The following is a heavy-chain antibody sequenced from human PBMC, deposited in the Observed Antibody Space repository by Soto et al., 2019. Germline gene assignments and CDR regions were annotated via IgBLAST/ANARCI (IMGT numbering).Heavy chain of an antibody. Sequence: GESLKISCKGSGYSFTSYWIGWVRQMPGKGLEWMGIIYPGDSDTRYSPSFQGQVTISADKSISTAYLQWSSLKASDTAMYYCARNGRREVPRDPYDYIWGSYRDTRRNWFDPWGQGTLVTVSS. CDR3: ARNGRREVPRDPYDYIWGSYRDTRRNWFDP. CDR2: IYPGDSDT. CDR1: GYSFTSYW. D-gene: IGHD3-16*02. V-gene: IGHV5-51*01. J-gene: IGHJ5*02.